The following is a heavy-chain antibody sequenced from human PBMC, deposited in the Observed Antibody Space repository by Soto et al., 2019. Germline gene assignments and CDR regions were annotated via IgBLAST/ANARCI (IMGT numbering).Heavy chain of an antibody. CDR3: ARDMFIHDYGDYRAGAFDI. Sequence: EVQLVESGGGVVRPGGSLRLSCAASGFTFDDYGMSWVRQAPGKGLEWVSGINWNGGSTGYADSVKGRFTISRDNAKNSLYLQMNSLRAEDTALYHCARDMFIHDYGDYRAGAFDIWGQGTMVTVSS. D-gene: IGHD4-17*01. CDR1: GFTFDDYG. V-gene: IGHV3-20*01. J-gene: IGHJ3*02. CDR2: INWNGGST.